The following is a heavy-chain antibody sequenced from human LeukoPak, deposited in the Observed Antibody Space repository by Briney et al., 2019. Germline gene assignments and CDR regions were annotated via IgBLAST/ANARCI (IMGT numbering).Heavy chain of an antibody. CDR3: TTEQDGSGSYYNVDWFDP. Sequence: GGSLRLSCAASGFTFSNAWMSWVRQAPGKGLEWVGRIKSKTDGGTTDYAAPVKGRFTISRDDSKNTLYLQMNSLKTEDTAVYYCTTEQDGSGSYYNVDWFDPWGQGTLVTVSS. V-gene: IGHV3-15*01. CDR1: GFTFSNAW. D-gene: IGHD3-10*01. J-gene: IGHJ5*01. CDR2: IKSKTDGGTT.